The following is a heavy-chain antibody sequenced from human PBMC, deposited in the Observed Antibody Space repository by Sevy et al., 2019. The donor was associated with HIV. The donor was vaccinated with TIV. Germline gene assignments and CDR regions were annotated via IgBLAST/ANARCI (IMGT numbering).Heavy chain of an antibody. CDR1: GGSISSGLYS. J-gene: IGHJ4*02. V-gene: IGHV4-30-2*01. CDR2: IYHTGPT. Sequence: SETLSLTCAVSGGSISSGLYSWNWMRHPPGKGLEWIGYIYHTGPTYYNPSLKSRVTISVDRSKNQFSLRLSSVTAADTAVYYCARDSGDYPYYFDHWGQGTLVTVSS. CDR3: ARDSGDYPYYFDH. D-gene: IGHD4-17*01.